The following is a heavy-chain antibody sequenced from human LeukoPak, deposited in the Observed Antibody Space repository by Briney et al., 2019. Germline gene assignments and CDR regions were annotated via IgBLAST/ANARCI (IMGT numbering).Heavy chain of an antibody. CDR3: ASGCSSTSCYGRENWFDP. Sequence: GASVKVSCKASGGIFSSYAISWVRQAPGQGLEWMGGIIPIFGTANYAQRFQGRVTITTDESTSTAYMELSSLRSEDTAVYYCASGCSSTSCYGRENWFDPWGQGTLVTVSS. CDR2: IIPIFGTA. V-gene: IGHV1-69*05. D-gene: IGHD2-2*01. J-gene: IGHJ5*02. CDR1: GGIFSSYA.